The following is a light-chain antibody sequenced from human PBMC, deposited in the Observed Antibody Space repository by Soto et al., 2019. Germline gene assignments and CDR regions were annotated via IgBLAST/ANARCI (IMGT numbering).Light chain of an antibody. V-gene: IGKV3-15*01. CDR1: QSVSSN. CDR2: GAS. Sequence: EIVMTQSPATLSVSPGERATLSCRASQSVSSNLAWYQQKPGQAPRLLIYGASTRATAIPARFSGSGSGTEFTLTISSLQSEDFAVYSCQQYNYWPPTWTFGQGTKVEIK. J-gene: IGKJ1*01. CDR3: QQYNYWPPTWT.